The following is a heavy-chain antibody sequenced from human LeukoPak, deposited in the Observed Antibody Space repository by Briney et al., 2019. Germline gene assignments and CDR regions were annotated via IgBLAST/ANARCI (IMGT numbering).Heavy chain of an antibody. CDR1: GYSFILYG. J-gene: IGHJ4*02. CDR3: ARDDNYGIFVSVDY. Sequence: ASVKVSCKTSGYSFILYGISWVRQAPGQGPEWMGWISTSTGDTKCTQKFQGRVTLTTDTSTSTAYMELSSLRSDDTAVYYCARDDNYGIFVSVDYWGQGTLVTVSS. CDR2: ISTSTGDT. D-gene: IGHD4-11*01. V-gene: IGHV1-18*01.